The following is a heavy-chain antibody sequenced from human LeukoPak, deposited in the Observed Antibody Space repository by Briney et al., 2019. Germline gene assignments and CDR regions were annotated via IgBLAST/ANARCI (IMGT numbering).Heavy chain of an antibody. CDR3: ARDLGIAAAGTGY. J-gene: IGHJ4*02. V-gene: IGHV3-21*01. CDR2: ISSSSSYI. D-gene: IGHD6-13*01. CDR1: GFTFSSYS. Sequence: GGSLRLSCAASGFTFSSYSMNWVRQAPGKGLEWVSSISSSSSYIYYADSVKGRFTTSRDNAKNSLYLQMNSLRAEDTAVYYCARDLGIAAAGTGYWGQGTLVTVSS.